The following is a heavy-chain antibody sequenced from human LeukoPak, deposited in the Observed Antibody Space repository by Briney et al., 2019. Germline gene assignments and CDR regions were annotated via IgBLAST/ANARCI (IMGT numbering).Heavy chain of an antibody. Sequence: SETLSLTCTVSGGSISSYYWSWIRQPPGKGLEWIGYIYYSGSTNYNPSLKSRATISVDTSKNQFSLKLRSVTAADMAVYYCARGGDGYNFYGWDYYYYYMDVWGKGTTVTVSS. CDR3: ARGGDGYNFYGWDYYYYYMDV. CDR1: GGSISSYY. V-gene: IGHV4-59*01. J-gene: IGHJ6*03. CDR2: IYYSGST. D-gene: IGHD5-24*01.